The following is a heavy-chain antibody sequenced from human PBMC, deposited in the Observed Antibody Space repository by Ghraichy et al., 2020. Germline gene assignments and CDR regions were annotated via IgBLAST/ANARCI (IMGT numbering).Heavy chain of an antibody. CDR2: ISSSSSTI. CDR1: GFTFSSYS. D-gene: IGHD3-22*01. CDR3: ARADRSSGWGNYFDY. Sequence: GGSLRLSCAASGFTFSSYSMNWVRQAPGKGLEWVSYISSSSSTIYYADSVKGRFTISRDNAKNSLYLQMNSLRDEDTAVYYCARADRSSGWGNYFDYWGQGTLVTVSS. J-gene: IGHJ4*02. V-gene: IGHV3-48*02.